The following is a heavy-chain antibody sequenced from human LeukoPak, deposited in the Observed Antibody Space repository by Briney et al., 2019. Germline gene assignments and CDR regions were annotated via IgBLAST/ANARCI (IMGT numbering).Heavy chain of an antibody. Sequence: GASVKVSCKASGYPFTRNAMSWVRQAPGQGLEWMGWINTTTGNPTYAQGFTGRFVFSLDTSVSTAYLQISSLKAEDTALYYCARGAVQLWFDSWGQGTLVTVSS. V-gene: IGHV7-4-1*02. CDR2: INTTTGNP. J-gene: IGHJ5*01. CDR3: ARGAVQLWFDS. D-gene: IGHD1-1*01. CDR1: GYPFTRNA.